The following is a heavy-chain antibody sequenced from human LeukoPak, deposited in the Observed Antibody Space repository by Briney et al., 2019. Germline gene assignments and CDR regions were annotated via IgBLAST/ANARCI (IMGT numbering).Heavy chain of an antibody. V-gene: IGHV4-31*03. CDR1: GGSISSGGYY. CDR3: ARFSNDHGVKFDY. D-gene: IGHD4-17*01. Sequence: PSQTLSLTCTVSGGSISSGGYYWSWVRQHPEKGLEWVGYIYYSGTAYYNPSLKSRVTMSVDTSKNQFSLKLDSVTAADTAVYYCARFSNDHGVKFDYWGQGTLVTVSS. CDR2: IYYSGTA. J-gene: IGHJ4*02.